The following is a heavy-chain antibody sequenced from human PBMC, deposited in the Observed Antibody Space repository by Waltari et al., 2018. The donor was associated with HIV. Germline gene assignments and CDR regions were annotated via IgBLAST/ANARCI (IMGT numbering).Heavy chain of an antibody. J-gene: IGHJ5*02. V-gene: IGHV1-2*02. CDR3: ARGIAVARTWFDP. CDR2: INPNSGGT. CDR1: RSTFTGYY. D-gene: IGHD6-19*01. Sequence: QAQLVQHGAEVKKPAASVRVPCKASRSTFTGYYMHSVPQAPGQGLGGMGLINPNSGGTNYAQKFQGRVTMTRATSISTAYMELSRLRPDDTAVYYCARGIAVARTWFDPWGQGTLVTVSS.